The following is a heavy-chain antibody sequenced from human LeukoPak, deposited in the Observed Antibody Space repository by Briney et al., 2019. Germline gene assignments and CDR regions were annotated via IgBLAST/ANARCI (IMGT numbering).Heavy chain of an antibody. CDR1: GYIFTGYY. J-gene: IGHJ4*02. CDR2: INPNSGGT. V-gene: IGHV1-2*07. Sequence: ASAKVSCKASGYIFTGYYMHWVRQAPGQGLEWMGWINPNSGGTNYAHKFQGRVTMTRDTSISTAYMELSRLRSDDTAVYYCARDRPPQLVRPFDYWGQGTLVTVSS. CDR3: ARDRPPQLVRPFDY. D-gene: IGHD6-13*01.